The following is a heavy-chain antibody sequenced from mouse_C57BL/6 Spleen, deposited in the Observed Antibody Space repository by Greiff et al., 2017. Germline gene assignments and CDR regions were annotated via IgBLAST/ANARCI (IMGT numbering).Heavy chain of an antibody. D-gene: IGHD1-1*01. CDR2: IDPNSGGT. Sequence: QVQLQQPGAELVKPGASVKLSCKASGYTFTSYWMHWVKQRPGRGLEWIGRIDPNSGGTKYNEKFKSKATLTVDKHASTAYMQLSSLTSEDSAVYYCARNYYYGSSYEGHYYAMDYWGQGTSVTVSS. J-gene: IGHJ4*01. CDR3: ARNYYYGSSYEGHYYAMDY. CDR1: GYTFTSYW. V-gene: IGHV1-72*01.